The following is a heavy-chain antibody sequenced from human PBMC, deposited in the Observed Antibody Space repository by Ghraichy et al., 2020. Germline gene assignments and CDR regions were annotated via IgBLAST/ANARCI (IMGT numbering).Heavy chain of an antibody. CDR1: GVSISSTW. CDR3: AREGAYKLIK. CDR2: IYYDERT. V-gene: IGHV4-4*02. D-gene: IGHD5-24*01. Sequence: SETLSLTCTVSGVSISSTWWSWVRQPPGKGLEWIGEIYYDERTNYSPSLKSRVTISVYKSNNQFSLRLSSMTAADTAVYYCAREGAYKLIKWGQGTLVTVSS. J-gene: IGHJ4*02.